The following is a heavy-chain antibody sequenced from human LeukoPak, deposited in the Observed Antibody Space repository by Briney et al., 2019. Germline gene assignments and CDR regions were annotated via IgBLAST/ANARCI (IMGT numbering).Heavy chain of an antibody. D-gene: IGHD2-2*02. V-gene: IGHV4-39*01. CDR3: ARRSKKGYCSSTSCYKAYYYYYMDV. Sequence: SETLSLTCTVSGGSISSSSYYWGWIRQPPGKGLEWIGCISYSGSTYYNPSLQSRVTISVDTSKNQFSLKLISVTAVDTAVYYCARRSKKGYCSSTSCYKAYYYYYMDVWGKGTTVTVSS. CDR2: ISYSGST. CDR1: GGSISSSSYY. J-gene: IGHJ6*03.